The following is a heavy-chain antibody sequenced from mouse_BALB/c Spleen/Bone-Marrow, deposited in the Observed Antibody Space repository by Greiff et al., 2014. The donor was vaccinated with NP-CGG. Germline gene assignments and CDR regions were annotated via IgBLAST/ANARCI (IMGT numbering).Heavy chain of an antibody. J-gene: IGHJ2*01. CDR3: AFITTVVEYYFDY. D-gene: IGHD1-1*01. V-gene: IGHV14-3*02. CDR1: GFNIKDTY. Sequence: EVQLQQSGAELVKPGASVKLSCTASGFNIKDTYMHWVKQRPEQGLEWIVGIDPANGNSKYDPKFQGKATITADTSSNTVYLQLSSLTSEDTAVYYCAFITTVVEYYFDYWGQGTTLTVSS. CDR2: IDPANGNS.